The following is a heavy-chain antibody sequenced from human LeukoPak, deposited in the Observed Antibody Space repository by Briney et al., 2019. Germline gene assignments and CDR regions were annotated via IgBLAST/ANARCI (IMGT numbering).Heavy chain of an antibody. Sequence: GASVKVSCKASGYTFTGYYMHWVRQAPGQGLEWMGWINPDTGRTNYAQKFQGRVTMTRDTSITTAYMELRSLRSDDTAVYYCARVRVGATSAGDYWGQGTLVTVSS. CDR2: INPDTGRT. CDR3: ARVRVGATSAGDY. V-gene: IGHV1-2*02. CDR1: GYTFTGYY. D-gene: IGHD1-26*01. J-gene: IGHJ4*02.